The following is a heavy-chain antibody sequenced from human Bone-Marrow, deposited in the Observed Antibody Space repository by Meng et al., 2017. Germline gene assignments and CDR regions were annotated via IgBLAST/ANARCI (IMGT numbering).Heavy chain of an antibody. CDR3: ARDEDISAAGKLFGDY. Sequence: GTEVKKPGPPGRVPSKASGNPSPDYWLNWVGRAPGQGLEWMGRINPKSGDTHYAQRFQGRVTMTGDTSISTAYMELSGLRSDDTAMYYCARDEDISAAGKLFGDYWGQGTLVTVSS. CDR1: GNPSPDYW. V-gene: IGHV1-2*06. CDR2: INPKSGDT. J-gene: IGHJ4*02. D-gene: IGHD6-13*01.